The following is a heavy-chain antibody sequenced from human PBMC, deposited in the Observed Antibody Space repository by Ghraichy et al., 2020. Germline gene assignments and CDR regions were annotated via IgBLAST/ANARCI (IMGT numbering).Heavy chain of an antibody. J-gene: IGHJ4*02. CDR3: AKDGRTQKSIAVAAYFDY. V-gene: IGHV3-23*01. Sequence: GESLNISCAASGFTFSSYAMSWVRQAPGKGLEWVSAISGSGGSTYYADSVKGRFTISRDNSKNTLYLQMNSLRAEDTAVYYCAKDGRTQKSIAVAAYFDYWGQGTLVTVSS. D-gene: IGHD2-15*01. CDR1: GFTFSSYA. CDR2: ISGSGGST.